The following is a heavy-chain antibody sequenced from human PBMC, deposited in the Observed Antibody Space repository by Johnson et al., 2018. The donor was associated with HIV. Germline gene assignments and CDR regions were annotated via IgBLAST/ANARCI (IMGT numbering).Heavy chain of an antibody. D-gene: IGHD6-19*01. J-gene: IGHJ3*01. V-gene: IGHV3-20*04. Sequence: VLLVESGGGVVQPGRSLRLSCAASGFTFTDHGMTWVRQAPGKGLEWVCGVNWNGAEAGYADSVKGRFTISRDNAKNFLYLQMNSLRVEDTALYYCARATGIAVAGGSFDVWGRGTMVTVSS. CDR3: ARATGIAVAGGSFDV. CDR1: GFTFTDHG. CDR2: VNWNGAEA.